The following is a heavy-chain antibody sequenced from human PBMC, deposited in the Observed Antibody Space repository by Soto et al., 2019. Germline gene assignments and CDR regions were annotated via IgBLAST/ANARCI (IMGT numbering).Heavy chain of an antibody. CDR1: GFTFNTYA. V-gene: IGHV3-23*01. Sequence: EVQLLESGGGLVQPGGSLRLSCAVSGFTFNTYAMSWVRQAPGKGLEWVSGISATGTTTYYADSVKGRFTISRDNSKNTLFLQMNSLRAEDTAVYYCAKQSKWSGTTCHSGGSSCPLDYWGQGTLVTVSS. CDR2: ISATGTTT. CDR3: AKQSKWSGTTCHSGGSSCPLDY. D-gene: IGHD2-2*02. J-gene: IGHJ4*02.